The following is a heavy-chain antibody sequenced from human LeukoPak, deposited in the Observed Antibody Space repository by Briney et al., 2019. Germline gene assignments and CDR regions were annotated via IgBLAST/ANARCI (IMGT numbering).Heavy chain of an antibody. V-gene: IGHV3-69-1*02. J-gene: IGHJ3*02. D-gene: IGHD3-22*01. Sequence: GGSLRLSCAASGFTLSSYAMSWVRQAPGKGLEWVSAISVSGNTYHADSVKGRFTISRDNAKNSLYLQMNSLRAEDTAVYYCARESQSAYYFDSSGYEDAFDIWGQGTMVTVSS. CDR1: GFTLSSYA. CDR2: ISVSGNT. CDR3: ARESQSAYYFDSSGYEDAFDI.